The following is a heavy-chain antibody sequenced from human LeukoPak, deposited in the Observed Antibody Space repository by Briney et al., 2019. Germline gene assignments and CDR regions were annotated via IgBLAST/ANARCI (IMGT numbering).Heavy chain of an antibody. V-gene: IGHV3-9*01. CDR2: ISWNSGSI. D-gene: IGHD3-3*01. J-gene: IGHJ6*03. Sequence: GRSLRLSCAASGFTFDDYAMHWVRQAPGKGLEWVSGISWNSGSIGYADSVKGRFTISRDNSKNTLYLQMNSLRAEDTAVYYCARDRTADSYYDLWSPYMDVWGKGTTVTVSS. CDR3: ARDRTADSYYDLWSPYMDV. CDR1: GFTFDDYA.